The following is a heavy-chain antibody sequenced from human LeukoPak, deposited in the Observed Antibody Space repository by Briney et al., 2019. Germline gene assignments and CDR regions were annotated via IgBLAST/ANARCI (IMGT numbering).Heavy chain of an antibody. CDR2: IYYSGST. Sequence: SETLSLTCTVSGGSISSGGYYWSWIRQHPGKGLEWIGYIYYSGSTYYNPSLKSRVTISVDTSKYQFSLKLSSVTAADTAVYYCARDIYYSSGYYSDYWGQGTLVTVSS. CDR1: GGSISSGGYY. CDR3: ARDIYYSSGYYSDY. J-gene: IGHJ4*02. D-gene: IGHD3-22*01. V-gene: IGHV4-31*03.